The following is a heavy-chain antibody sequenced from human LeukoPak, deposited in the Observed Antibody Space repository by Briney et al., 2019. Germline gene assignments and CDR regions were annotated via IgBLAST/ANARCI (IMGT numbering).Heavy chain of an antibody. J-gene: IGHJ5*02. CDR1: GFTFSSYS. CDR2: ISSSSSYI. V-gene: IGHV3-21*01. Sequence: PGGSLRLSCAASGFTFSSYSMNWVRQAPEKGLEWVSSISSSSSYIYYADSVKGRFTISRDNAKNSLYLQMNSLRAEDTAVYYCARVARRGYWFDPWGQGTLVTVSS. D-gene: IGHD2-15*01. CDR3: ARVARRGYWFDP.